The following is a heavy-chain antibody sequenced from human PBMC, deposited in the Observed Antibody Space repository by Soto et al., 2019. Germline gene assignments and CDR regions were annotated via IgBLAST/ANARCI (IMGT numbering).Heavy chain of an antibody. V-gene: IGHV3-74*01. J-gene: IGHJ4*02. Sequence: GGSLRLSCAASGFTFSSYWMHWVRQVPGKGLVWVSRISSDGTSTIYADSVKGRFTISRDNAKNTLYLQMNSLRAEDTAVYYCVRMSTVNGVDYWGQGTLVTVSS. CDR1: GFTFSSYW. CDR3: VRMSTVNGVDY. CDR2: ISSDGTST. D-gene: IGHD4-17*01.